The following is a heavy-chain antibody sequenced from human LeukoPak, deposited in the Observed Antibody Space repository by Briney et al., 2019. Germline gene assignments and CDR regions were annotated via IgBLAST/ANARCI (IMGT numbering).Heavy chain of an antibody. CDR1: GFTFSSYW. CDR3: AKALWFGELLTGY. CDR2: ISGSGGST. Sequence: GGSLRLSCAASGFTFSSYWMHWVRQAPGKGLEWVSAISGSGGSTYYADSVKGRFTISRDNSKNTLYLQMNSLRAEDTAVYYCAKALWFGELLTGYWGQGTLVTVSS. J-gene: IGHJ4*02. V-gene: IGHV3-23*01. D-gene: IGHD3-10*01.